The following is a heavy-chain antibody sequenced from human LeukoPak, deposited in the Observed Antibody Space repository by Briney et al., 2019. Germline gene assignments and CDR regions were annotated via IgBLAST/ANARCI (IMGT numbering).Heavy chain of an antibody. J-gene: IGHJ3*01. CDR1: GYTFTSYG. D-gene: IGHD3-16*01. Sequence: GASVKVSCKAFGYTFTSYGISWVRQAPGQGLEWMERISANKGNTNYAQKFQGRVTMTTDTSTNIAYMELRSLRSDDTAIYYCARSTRIDYHYPYDSSDVWGQGTMVTVSS. CDR2: ISANKGNT. V-gene: IGHV1-18*01. CDR3: ARSTRIDYHYPYDSSDV.